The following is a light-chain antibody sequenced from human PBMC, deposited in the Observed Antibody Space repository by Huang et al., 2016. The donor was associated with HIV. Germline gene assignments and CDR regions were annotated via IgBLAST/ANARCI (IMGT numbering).Light chain of an antibody. CDR1: QAISNY. J-gene: IGKJ1*01. V-gene: IGKV1-27*01. Sequence: DVQMTQSPPSLSASVGDRVTITCRANQAISNYLAWYQLTPGKVPKLLIYAASTLQSGVPSRFSGSGSGTQFTLTISSLQPEDVGIYFCQKYDNAPRTFGQGTRVELK. CDR3: QKYDNAPRT. CDR2: AAS.